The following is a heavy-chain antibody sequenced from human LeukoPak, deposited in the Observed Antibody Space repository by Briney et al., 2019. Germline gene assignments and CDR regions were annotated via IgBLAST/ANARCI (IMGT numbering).Heavy chain of an antibody. CDR3: ARVDGSGSFTDY. J-gene: IGHJ4*02. V-gene: IGHV1-2*02. CDR2: INPNSGGT. Sequence: ASVKVSCKASGYTLTGYYMHWVRQAPGQGLEWMGWINPNSGGTNYAQKFQGRVTMTRDTSIGTAYMELSRLRSDDTAVYYCARVDGSGSFTDYWGQGTLVTVSS. CDR1: GYTLTGYY. D-gene: IGHD3-10*01.